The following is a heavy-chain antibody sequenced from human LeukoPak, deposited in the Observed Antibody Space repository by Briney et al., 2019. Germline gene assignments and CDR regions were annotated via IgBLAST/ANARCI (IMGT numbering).Heavy chain of an antibody. D-gene: IGHD4-17*01. CDR3: TRRATTVLALGAFVF. J-gene: IGHJ3*01. Sequence: TSETLSLICAVSGDSLTNVFHYWDWVRQSPQGGGAWVVRVDYTGTSYFRPSLEGRVTISIDTSQNLFSLNLTSVTAADTATYFCTRRATTVLALGAFVFWSRGSVVTVSS. V-gene: IGHV4-39*02. CDR2: VDYTGTS. CDR1: GDSLTNVFHY.